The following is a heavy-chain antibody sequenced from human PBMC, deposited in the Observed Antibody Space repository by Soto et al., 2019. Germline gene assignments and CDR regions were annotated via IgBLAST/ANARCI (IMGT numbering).Heavy chain of an antibody. CDR2: ISAYNGNT. J-gene: IGHJ4*02. Sequence: QVQLVQSGAEVKKPGASVKVSCKASGYTFTSYGISWVRQAPGQGLEWMGCISAYNGNTNNAQKLQGRVTMTKTPSTSTAYMELRSLRSDDTAVYYCARDVRGISGYYPYYFDYWGQGTLVTVSS. CDR1: GYTFTSYG. CDR3: ARDVRGISGYYPYYFDY. V-gene: IGHV1-18*01. D-gene: IGHD3-22*01.